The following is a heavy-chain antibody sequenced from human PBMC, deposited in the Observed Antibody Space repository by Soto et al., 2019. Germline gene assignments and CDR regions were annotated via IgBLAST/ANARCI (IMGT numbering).Heavy chain of an antibody. CDR1: GFTFSGYY. D-gene: IGHD2-2*01. J-gene: IGHJ1*01. V-gene: IGHV3-11*01. CDR3: VRYCSSSECYAGRAEYFQH. Sequence: GGSLRLSCAASGFTFSGYYRTWIRQAPGKGLEWLSYISSSGTTKLYAASVKGRFTVSRDNAKNSLYLQMNSLRAENTALYYCVRYCSSSECYAGRAEYFQHWGQGTLVTVSS. CDR2: ISSSGTTK.